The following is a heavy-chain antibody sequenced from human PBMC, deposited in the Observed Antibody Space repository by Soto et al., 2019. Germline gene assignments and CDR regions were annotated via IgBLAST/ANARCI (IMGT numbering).Heavy chain of an antibody. Sequence: EVKLLESGGGLVPPGGSLRLSCAASGFTFSSYAMSWVRQAPGKGLAWISRISSSGGSTHSADSVKGRFTISRDNSKITVYLQRNSLGAEDTAIYYWAKDAYCTGDSCSPAWGQGTLVTVSS. J-gene: IGHJ5*02. CDR2: ISSSGGST. CDR1: GFTFSSYA. V-gene: IGHV3-23*01. CDR3: AKDAYCTGDSCSPA. D-gene: IGHD2-15*01.